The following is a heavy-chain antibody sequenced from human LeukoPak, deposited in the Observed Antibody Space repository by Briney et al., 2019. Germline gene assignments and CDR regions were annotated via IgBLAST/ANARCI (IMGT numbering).Heavy chain of an antibody. V-gene: IGHV4-31*03. D-gene: IGHD6-13*01. CDR3: ARTAAGKDHDF. CDR2: IFYSGST. Sequence: SQTLSLTCTVSGGSISSGGYYWSWIRQHPGKGLGWIGYIFYSGSTYFHPSLQSRTTMSVDTSKNQFSLKLSSVTAADTAVYYCARTAAGKDHDFWGQGTLVTVSS. CDR1: GGSISSGGYY. J-gene: IGHJ4*02.